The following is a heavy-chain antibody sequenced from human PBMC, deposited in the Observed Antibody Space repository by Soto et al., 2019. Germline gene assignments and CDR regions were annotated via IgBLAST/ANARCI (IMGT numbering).Heavy chain of an antibody. CDR2: FYYGRAT. CDR3: ARHGEVDSNNIYFVDS. V-gene: IGHV4-39*01. Sequence: QLQLQESGPGLVKPSETLSLTCIVSGGSITTSSHYWGLIRQSPGKELEWIGSFYYGRATYYNPSLQSRVTISIDTPKNQSALQVTSVTAADTAVYYCARHGEVDSNNIYFVDSWGQGALVTVSS. D-gene: IGHD4-4*01. J-gene: IGHJ4*02. CDR1: GGSITTSSHY.